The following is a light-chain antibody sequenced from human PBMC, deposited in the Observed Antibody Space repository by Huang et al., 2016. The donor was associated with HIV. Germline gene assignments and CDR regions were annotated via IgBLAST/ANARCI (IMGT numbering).Light chain of an antibody. V-gene: IGKV1-39*01. Sequence: DIQMTQSPSSLSASVGDTVSITCRASQSISKSLNWYRQKPGEAPDLLIYAAANLQRGVPSRFSASGSGTDFTLTITSLQTEDFATYYCQQTYTTPLTFGGGTKVAI. CDR1: QSISKS. CDR3: QQTYTTPLT. J-gene: IGKJ4*01. CDR2: AAA.